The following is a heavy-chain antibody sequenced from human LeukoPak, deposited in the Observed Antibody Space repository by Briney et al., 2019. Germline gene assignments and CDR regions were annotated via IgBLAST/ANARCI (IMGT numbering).Heavy chain of an antibody. J-gene: IGHJ4*02. CDR3: ARDWIDRSLDY. D-gene: IGHD2-2*03. V-gene: IGHV3-33*01. CDR2: LSPHGNYE. Sequence: GRSRRLSCATSGFTFSDYGIHWDRQAPGKGLEWVAVLSPHGNYEYYADSVQGRFTISRDDSKNTVYLQMNSLRDEDTAVYYCARDWIDRSLDYWGQGNLCSVSS. CDR1: GFTFSDYG.